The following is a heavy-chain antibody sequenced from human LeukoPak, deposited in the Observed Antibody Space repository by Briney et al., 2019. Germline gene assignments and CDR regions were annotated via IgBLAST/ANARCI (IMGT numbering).Heavy chain of an antibody. CDR2: IIPIFGTA. CDR1: GGTFSSYA. J-gene: IGHJ4*02. D-gene: IGHD1-26*01. Sequence: GSSVKVSCKASGGTFSSYAISWVRQAPGQGLEWMGRIIPIFGTANYAQKFQGRVTITTDESTSTAYTELSSLRSEDTAVYYCARDRVYRWEPKTVFDYWGQGTLVTVSS. V-gene: IGHV1-69*05. CDR3: ARDRVYRWEPKTVFDY.